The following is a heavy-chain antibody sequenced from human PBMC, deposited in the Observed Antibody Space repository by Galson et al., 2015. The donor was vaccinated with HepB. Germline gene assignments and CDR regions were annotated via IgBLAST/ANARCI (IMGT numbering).Heavy chain of an antibody. Sequence: ETLSLTCTVSGASINSRNWWTWVRQPPGKGLEWIAEIYHTGSANYNPSVKSRVTISVDSSKNHFSLDLNSVTAADTAVYYCASLGLWRWGTCRHPTPRGPGTPGTVSS. CDR3: ASLGLWRWGTCRHPTP. J-gene: IGHJ4*01. CDR2: IYHTGSA. CDR1: GASINSRNW. D-gene: IGHD1/OR15-1a*01. V-gene: IGHV4-4*02.